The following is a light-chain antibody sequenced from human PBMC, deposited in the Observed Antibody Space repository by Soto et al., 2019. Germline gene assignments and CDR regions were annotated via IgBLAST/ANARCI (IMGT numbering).Light chain of an antibody. V-gene: IGLV2-14*01. Sequence: QSVLTQPASVSGSPGQSITISCTGTSSDIGHYNYVSWYQQHPGKAPKLMIYEVTNRPSGVSNRFSGSKSGNTASLTISGLQAEDEADHYCSSYTTRSTDVLFGGGTKLTVL. CDR3: SSYTTRSTDVL. J-gene: IGLJ2*01. CDR2: EVT. CDR1: SSDIGHYNY.